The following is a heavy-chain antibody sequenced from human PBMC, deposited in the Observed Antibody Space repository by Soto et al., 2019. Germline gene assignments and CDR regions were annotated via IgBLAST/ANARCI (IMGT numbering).Heavy chain of an antibody. J-gene: IGHJ3*02. CDR3: ARDTYCTNGVCYGDAFDI. V-gene: IGHV3-21*01. Sequence: EVQLVESGGGLVKPGGSLRLSCAASGFTFSSYSMIWVRQAPGKGLEWVSSISSSSSYIYYADSVKGRFTISRDNAKNSLYLQMNSLRAEDTAVYYCARDTYCTNGVCYGDAFDIWGQGTMVTVSS. CDR2: ISSSSSYI. D-gene: IGHD2-8*01. CDR1: GFTFSSYS.